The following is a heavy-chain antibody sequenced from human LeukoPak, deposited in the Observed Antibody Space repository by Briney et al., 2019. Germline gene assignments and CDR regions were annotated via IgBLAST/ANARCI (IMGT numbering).Heavy chain of an antibody. CDR2: ISSSGSTI. Sequence: GGSLRLSCAASGFTFSSYEMNWVRQAPGKGLEWVSYISSSGSTIYYADSVKGRFTISRDNAKNSLYLRMNSLRAEDTAVYYCARSPGRSSYYYYYMDVWGKGTTVTVSS. V-gene: IGHV3-48*03. D-gene: IGHD3-10*01. CDR3: ARSPGRSSYYYYYMDV. CDR1: GFTFSSYE. J-gene: IGHJ6*03.